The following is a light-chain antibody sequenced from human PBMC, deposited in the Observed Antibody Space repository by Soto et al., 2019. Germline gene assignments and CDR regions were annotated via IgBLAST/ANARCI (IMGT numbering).Light chain of an antibody. J-gene: IGLJ1*01. CDR3: NSYTGSSTYV. CDR1: SSDVDSYNR. Sequence: QSVLAQPPSVSGSPGQSVAISCTGTSSDVDSYNRVSWYQQPPGAAPKLMIYEVSNRPSGVPDRLSGSKSGNTASLTISGLQAEDEADYYCNSYTGSSTYVFGIGTKVTVL. CDR2: EVS. V-gene: IGLV2-18*02.